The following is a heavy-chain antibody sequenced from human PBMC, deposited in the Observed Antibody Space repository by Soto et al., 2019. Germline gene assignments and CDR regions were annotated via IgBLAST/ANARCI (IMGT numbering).Heavy chain of an antibody. V-gene: IGHV1-69*01. J-gene: IGHJ6*02. CDR1: GGTFSNYA. CDR2: IIPISGTP. Sequence: QVQLVQSGAEVKKPGSSVRVSCKASGGTFSNYAISWVRQAPGQGLEWVGGIIPISGTPSYGQKFQGRVTLPADESTGTAYMELSSLGGEDTAVFYCARGAYGDYHSYYYGLEVWGQGTTVTVSS. D-gene: IGHD4-17*01. CDR3: ARGAYGDYHSYYYGLEV.